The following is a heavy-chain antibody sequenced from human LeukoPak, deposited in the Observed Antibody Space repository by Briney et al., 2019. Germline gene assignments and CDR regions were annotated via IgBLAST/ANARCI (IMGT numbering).Heavy chain of an antibody. CDR3: ARGIYSYGLTLFDY. CDR2: IYHSGSN. V-gene: IGHV4-4*02. J-gene: IGHJ4*02. Sequence: SDTLSLTYAVSGVPISSSNWRSWVRQPPGKGLEWIGEIYHSGSNNYNPSLKGRVPISVDKSKNQFSLKLSSVTAADTAVYYCARGIYSYGLTLFDYWGQGTLVTVSS. D-gene: IGHD5-18*01. CDR1: GVPISSSNW.